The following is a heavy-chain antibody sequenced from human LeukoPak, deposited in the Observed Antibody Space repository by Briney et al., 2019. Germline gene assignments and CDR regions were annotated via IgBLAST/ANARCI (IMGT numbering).Heavy chain of an antibody. Sequence: GGSLRLSCAASGFTVSSNYMSWVRRAPGKGLEWVSVISSGGSTYYADSMKGRFTISRDNSKNTLYLQVNSLRAEDTAVYYCTSVGVVVAAANFDYWGQGTLVTVSS. V-gene: IGHV3-53*01. CDR3: TSVGVVVAAANFDY. CDR2: ISSGGST. J-gene: IGHJ4*02. D-gene: IGHD2-15*01. CDR1: GFTVSSNY.